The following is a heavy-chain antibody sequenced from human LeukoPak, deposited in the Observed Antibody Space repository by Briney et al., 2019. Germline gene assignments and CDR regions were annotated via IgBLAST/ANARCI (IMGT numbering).Heavy chain of an antibody. CDR3: ARDPSTWHFDL. J-gene: IGHJ2*01. V-gene: IGHV4-59*01. CDR1: GGSISDYY. Sequence: PSETLSLTCTVSGGSISDYYWSWIRQPPGKGLEWIGYIHSSGSTDHNPSLKSRVTISVDTSKNQFSLRLTSVTAADTALYYCARDPSTWHFDLWGRGALVTVSS. CDR2: IHSSGST.